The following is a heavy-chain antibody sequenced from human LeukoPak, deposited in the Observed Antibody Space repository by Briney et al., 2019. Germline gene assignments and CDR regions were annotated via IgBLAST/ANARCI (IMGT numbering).Heavy chain of an antibody. D-gene: IGHD2-2*02. CDR3: ARGFVVPAAILGHYYYYGMDV. V-gene: IGHV1-2*02. J-gene: IGHJ6*02. CDR2: INPNSGGT. CDR1: GYTFTGYY. Sequence: ASVKVSCKASGYTFTGYYMHWVRQAPGQGLECMGWINPNSGGTNYAQKFQGRVTMTRDTSISTAYMELSRLRSDDTAVYYCARGFVVPAAILGHYYYYGMDVWGQGTTVTVSS.